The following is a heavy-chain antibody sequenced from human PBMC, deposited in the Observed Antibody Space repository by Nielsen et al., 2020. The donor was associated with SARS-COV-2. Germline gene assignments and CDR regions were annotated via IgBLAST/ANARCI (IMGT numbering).Heavy chain of an antibody. D-gene: IGHD2-21*02. CDR2: ISSSGSTI. CDR1: GFTFSSYE. J-gene: IGHJ4*02. V-gene: IGHV3-48*03. Sequence: GESLKISCAASGFTFSSYEMNWVRQAPGKGLEWVSYISSSGSTIYYADSVKGRFTISRDNAKNSLYLQMNSLRAEDTAVYYCARDPISCGGDCFPDDWGQGTLVTVSS. CDR3: ARDPISCGGDCFPDD.